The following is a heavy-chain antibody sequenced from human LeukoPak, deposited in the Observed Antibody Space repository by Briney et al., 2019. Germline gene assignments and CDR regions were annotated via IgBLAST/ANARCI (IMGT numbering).Heavy chain of an antibody. CDR3: ARGSLVRGVRYYYYGMDV. Sequence: SETLSLTCTVSGGSISSYYWSWIRQPPGKGLEWIGYTYYSGSTNYNPSLKSRVTISVDTSKNQFSLKLSSVTAADTAVYYCARGSLVRGVRYYYYGMDVWGQGTTVTVSS. CDR2: TYYSGST. D-gene: IGHD3-10*01. J-gene: IGHJ6*02. V-gene: IGHV4-59*01. CDR1: GGSISSYY.